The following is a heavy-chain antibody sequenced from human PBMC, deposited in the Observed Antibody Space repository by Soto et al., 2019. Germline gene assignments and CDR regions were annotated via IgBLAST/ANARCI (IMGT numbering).Heavy chain of an antibody. CDR1: GGSVSSGSYY. CDR2: IYYSGST. CDR3: ARESGWYFPSSDYYYFDY. J-gene: IGHJ4*02. D-gene: IGHD6-19*01. V-gene: IGHV4-61*01. Sequence: SETLSLTCTVSGGSVSSGSYYWSWIRQPPGKGLEWIGYIYYSGSTNYNPSLKSRVTISVDTSKNQFSLKLSSVTAADTAVYYCARESGWYFPSSDYYYFDYWGQGTLVTVSS.